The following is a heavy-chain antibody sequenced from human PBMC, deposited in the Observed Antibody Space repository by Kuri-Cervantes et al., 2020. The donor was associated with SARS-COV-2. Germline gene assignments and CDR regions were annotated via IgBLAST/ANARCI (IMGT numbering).Heavy chain of an antibody. V-gene: IGHV3-23*01. Sequence: GESLKISCAASGFTFSSYAMSWVRQAPGKGLEWVSAISGSGGSTYYADSVKGRFTISRDNSKNTLYLQMNSLRAEDTAVYYCGKDYRITMVRVGAFDIWGQGTMVTVSS. J-gene: IGHJ3*02. CDR2: ISGSGGST. CDR1: GFTFSSYA. D-gene: IGHD3-10*01. CDR3: GKDYRITMVRVGAFDI.